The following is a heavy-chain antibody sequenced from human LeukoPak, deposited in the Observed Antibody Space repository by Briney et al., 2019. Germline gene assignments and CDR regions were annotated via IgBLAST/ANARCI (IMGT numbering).Heavy chain of an antibody. CDR1: GGSISSYY. J-gene: IGHJ6*03. Sequence: KPSETLSLTCAVSGGSISSYYWSWIRQPAGKGLEWIGRINTSGSTNYNPSLKSRVTMSVDTSTNQFSLKPSSVTAAHTAVYYCARERPEGFCSSTSCYGAYNYYMDVWGKGTTVTVSS. CDR3: ARERPEGFCSSTSCYGAYNYYMDV. V-gene: IGHV4-4*07. D-gene: IGHD2-2*01. CDR2: INTSGST.